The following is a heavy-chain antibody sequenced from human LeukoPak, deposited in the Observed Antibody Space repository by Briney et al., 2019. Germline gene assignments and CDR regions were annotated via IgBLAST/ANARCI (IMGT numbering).Heavy chain of an antibody. D-gene: IGHD5-12*01. CDR3: AKAGWLPKFDY. CDR1: GFTFSSYW. V-gene: IGHV3-7*03. J-gene: IGHJ4*02. CDR2: IKQDGSEK. Sequence: GGSLRLSCAASGFTFSSYWMSWVRQAPGKGLEWVANIKQDGSEKYYVDSVKGRFTISRDNAKNSLYLQMNSLRAEDTAVYYCAKAGWLPKFDYWGQGTLVTVSS.